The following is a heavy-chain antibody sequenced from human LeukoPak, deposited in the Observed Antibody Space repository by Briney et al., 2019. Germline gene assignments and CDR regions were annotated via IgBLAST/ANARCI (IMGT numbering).Heavy chain of an antibody. J-gene: IGHJ3*02. D-gene: IGHD2-15*01. CDR2: IIPILGIA. V-gene: IGHV1-69*04. CDR3: ARDGSAGIGGAFDI. CDR1: GGTFSSYA. Sequence: SVKVSCKASGGTFSSYAISWVRQAPGQGLEWMGRIIPILGIANYAQKFQGRVTITADKSTSTAYMELSSLRSEDTAVYYCARDGSAGIGGAFDIWGQGTMVTVSS.